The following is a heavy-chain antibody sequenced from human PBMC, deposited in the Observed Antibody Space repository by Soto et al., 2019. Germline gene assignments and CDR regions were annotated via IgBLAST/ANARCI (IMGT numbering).Heavy chain of an antibody. Sequence: EVQLVESGGGLVQPGRSLRLSCAASGFTFDDYAMHWVRQAPGKGLEWVSGISWNSGSIGYADSVKGRFTXSRDXAKXXXXXXXXXXXXXXXXLXYCAXXRGLXLXXYFDYXGQGXXVTV. D-gene: IGHD6-19*01. CDR3: AXXRGLXLXXYFDY. J-gene: IGHJ4*02. V-gene: IGHV3-9*01. CDR2: ISWNSGSI. CDR1: GFTFDDYA.